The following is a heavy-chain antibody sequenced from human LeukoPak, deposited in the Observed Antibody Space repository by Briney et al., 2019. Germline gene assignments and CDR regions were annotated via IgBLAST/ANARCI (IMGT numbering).Heavy chain of an antibody. V-gene: IGHV3-23*01. CDR3: AKDPRITKNYYYYYYMDV. CDR1: GFTFSSYA. D-gene: IGHD3-3*01. J-gene: IGHJ6*03. CDR2: ISGSSGST. Sequence: GGSLRLSCAASGFTFSSYAMSWVRQAPGKGLEWVSAISGSSGSTNYVDSVKGRFTISRDNSKNTLYLQMNSLRAEDTALYYCAKDPRITKNYYYYYYMDVWGKGTTVTVSS.